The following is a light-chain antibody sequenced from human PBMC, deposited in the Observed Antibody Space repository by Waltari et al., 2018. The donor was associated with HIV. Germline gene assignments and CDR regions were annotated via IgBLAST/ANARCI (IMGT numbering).Light chain of an antibody. J-gene: IGKJ1*01. Sequence: DIQMTQSPSSLSAAVGDRVTITCRASQTISSYLNWYRQKPGQPPKLLIYAASSLQTGVPSRFSGSGFGTDFTLTISGVQPEDIATYLCQQSYSPPQTFGQGTKVEIK. CDR2: AAS. CDR3: QQSYSPPQT. V-gene: IGKV1-39*01. CDR1: QTISSY.